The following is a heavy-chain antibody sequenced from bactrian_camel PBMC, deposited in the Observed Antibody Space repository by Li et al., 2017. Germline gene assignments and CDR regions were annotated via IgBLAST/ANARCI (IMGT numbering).Heavy chain of an antibody. CDR3: AVGYATSCDLPIGRY. J-gene: IGHJ4*01. D-gene: IGHD1*01. Sequence: VQLVESGGGSVQAGGSLRLSCAVFGISRNSYCLGWFRQGPGKEREGVATISTGGGMIRYSDSVKGRFIISKSNAKKTLYLQMNNVVVEDTGMYYCAVGYATSCDLPIGRYWGQGTQVTVS. CDR2: ISTGGGMI. V-gene: IGHV3S1*01. CDR1: GISRNSYC.